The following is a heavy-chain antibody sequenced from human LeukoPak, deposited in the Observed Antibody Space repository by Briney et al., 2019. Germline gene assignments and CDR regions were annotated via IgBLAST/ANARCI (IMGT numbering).Heavy chain of an antibody. CDR3: ARQLCSGGSRYYYFDY. J-gene: IGHJ4*02. CDR2: IYPGDSDT. CDR1: GYSFTSYW. Sequence: GESLKISCKGSGYSFTSYWIGWVRQMPGKGLEWMGIIYPGDSDTRYSPSFQGQVTISADKSISTAYLQWSSLKASDTAMYYCARQLCSGGSRYYYFDYWGQGTLVTVSS. D-gene: IGHD2-15*01. V-gene: IGHV5-51*01.